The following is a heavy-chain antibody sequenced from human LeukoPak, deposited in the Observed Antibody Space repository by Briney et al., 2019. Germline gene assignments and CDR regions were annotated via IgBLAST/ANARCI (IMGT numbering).Heavy chain of an antibody. V-gene: IGHV3-21*04. D-gene: IGHD6-19*01. CDR3: ARVFSDSSGWYHFDY. CDR1: GFTFSRYA. CDR2: ISATSSYI. J-gene: IGHJ4*02. Sequence: SGGSLRLSCAASGFTFSRYAMHWVRQTPGKGLEWVSSISATSSYIYYADSVRGRFTISRDNSKNTVTLQMNSLRAEDTAVYYCARVFSDSSGWYHFDYWGQGTLVTVSS.